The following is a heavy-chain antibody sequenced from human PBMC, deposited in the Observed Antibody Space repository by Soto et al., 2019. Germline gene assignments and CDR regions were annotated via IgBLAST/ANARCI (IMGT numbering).Heavy chain of an antibody. D-gene: IGHD2-21*01. V-gene: IGHV3-9*01. CDR1: GFTFDGVA. CDR3: AKGQRMIVSAFFEN. CDR2: IGRNSGAL. J-gene: IGHJ4*02. Sequence: EVQLVESGGGLVQPGRSLRLSCAASGFTFDGVAMHWVRQVPGRGLEWVSSIGRNSGALAYADSVKGRFSISRDDARKSVYLQMRSLKPAETGLYFCAKGQRMIVSAFFENWGQGTLVSVSS.